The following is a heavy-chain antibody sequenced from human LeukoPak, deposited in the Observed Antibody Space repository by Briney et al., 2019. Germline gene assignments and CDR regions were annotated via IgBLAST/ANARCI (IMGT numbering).Heavy chain of an antibody. Sequence: GESLKISCKGSGYSFTSYWIGWVRQMPGKGLEWMGIIYPGDSDTRYSPSFQGQVTISADKSISTAHLQWSSLKASDTAMYYCARHLAVYCSGGSCYGPSPFDYWGQGTLVTVSS. D-gene: IGHD2-15*01. CDR2: IYPGDSDT. J-gene: IGHJ4*02. CDR1: GYSFTSYW. V-gene: IGHV5-51*01. CDR3: ARHLAVYCSGGSCYGPSPFDY.